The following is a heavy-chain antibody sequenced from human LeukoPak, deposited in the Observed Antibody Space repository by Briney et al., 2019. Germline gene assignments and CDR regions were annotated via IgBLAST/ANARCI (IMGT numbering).Heavy chain of an antibody. CDR1: GFTFSDYS. V-gene: IGHV3-30*02. CDR2: IRYDGSNK. CDR3: AKDAAYYYGSDDYFDY. Sequence: GSLRLSCAASGFTFSDYSMNWVRQAPGKGLEWVAFIRYDGSNKYYADSVKGRFTISRDNSKNTLYLQMNSLRAEDTAVYYCAKDAAYYYGSDDYFDYWGQGTLVTVSS. J-gene: IGHJ4*02. D-gene: IGHD3-10*01.